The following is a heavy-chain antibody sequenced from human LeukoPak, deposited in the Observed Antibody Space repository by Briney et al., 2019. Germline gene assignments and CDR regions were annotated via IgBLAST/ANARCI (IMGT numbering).Heavy chain of an antibody. CDR3: ARAYSSSWYGGAFDI. J-gene: IGHJ3*02. D-gene: IGHD6-13*01. Sequence: PGGSLRLSCAASGFTFDDYGMSWVRQAPGKGLEWVSSISSSSSYIYYADSVKGRFTISRDNAKNSLYLQVNSLGAEDTAVYYCARAYSSSWYGGAFDIWGQGTMVTVSS. CDR1: GFTFDDYG. V-gene: IGHV3-21*01. CDR2: ISSSSSYI.